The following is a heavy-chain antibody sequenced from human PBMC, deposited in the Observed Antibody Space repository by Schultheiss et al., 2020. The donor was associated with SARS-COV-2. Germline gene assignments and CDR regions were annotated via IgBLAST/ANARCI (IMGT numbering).Heavy chain of an antibody. J-gene: IGHJ3*02. CDR1: GFTFSDYY. Sequence: GESLKISCAASGFTFSDYYMSWIRQAPGKGLEWVSYISSSGSTIYYADSVKGRFTISRDNAKNSLYLQMNSLRAEDTAVYYCASITMIVVVKPDAFDIWGQGTMVTVSS. CDR2: ISSSGSTI. D-gene: IGHD3-22*01. V-gene: IGHV3-11*01. CDR3: ASITMIVVVKPDAFDI.